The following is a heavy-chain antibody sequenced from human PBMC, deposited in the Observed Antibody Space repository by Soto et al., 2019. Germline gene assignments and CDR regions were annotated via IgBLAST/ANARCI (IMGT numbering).Heavy chain of an antibody. V-gene: IGHV1-3*01. CDR3: ARAGNEGYFDWLWSYYGMDV. D-gene: IGHD3-9*01. Sequence: GASVKVSCKASGYTFTSYAMHWVRQAPGQRLEWMGWINAGNGNTKYSQKFQGRVTITRDTSASTAYMELSSLRSEDTAVYYCARAGNEGYFDWLWSYYGMDVWGQGTKVTVSS. CDR1: GYTFTSYA. J-gene: IGHJ6*02. CDR2: INAGNGNT.